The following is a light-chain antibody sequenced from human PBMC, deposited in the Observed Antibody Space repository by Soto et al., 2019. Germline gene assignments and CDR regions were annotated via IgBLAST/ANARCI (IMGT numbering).Light chain of an antibody. Sequence: EIVMTQSPATLSVSPGKRATLSCRASQSVSSNLAWYQQKPGQAPRLLIYGASTRATGIPARFSGSGSGTEFTLTISSLQSEDFAVYYCQNYDSSPYTFGQGTKLEIK. CDR2: GAS. CDR1: QSVSSN. CDR3: QNYDSSPYT. V-gene: IGKV3-15*01. J-gene: IGKJ2*01.